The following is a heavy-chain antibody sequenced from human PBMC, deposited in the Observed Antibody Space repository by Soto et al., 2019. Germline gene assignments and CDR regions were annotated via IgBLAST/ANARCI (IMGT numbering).Heavy chain of an antibody. V-gene: IGHV3-49*03. CDR2: IRSKAYGGTT. CDR1: EFKFGDYA. D-gene: IGHD3-3*01. Sequence: GGSLRLSCRASEFKFGDYARSWFRQETGKGLEWVGFIRSKAYGGTTEYAASVKGRFTISRDDSKSIAYLQMNSLKTEDTAVYYCTRGASIFGVVAGPSFQHWGQGTLVTVSS. CDR3: TRGASIFGVVAGPSFQH. J-gene: IGHJ1*01.